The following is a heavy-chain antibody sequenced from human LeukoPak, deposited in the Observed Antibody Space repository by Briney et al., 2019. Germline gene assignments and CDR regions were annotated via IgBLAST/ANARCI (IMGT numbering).Heavy chain of an antibody. V-gene: IGHV3-23*01. J-gene: IGHJ4*02. Sequence: GGSLRLSCAASGFTFSSYTMSWVRRAPGKGLEWVSAISGSSDSTYYGASVKGRFSISRDNSKNTLYLQMNSLRAGDTAVYYCAKASSTIFGVVIKREYYFDYWGQGTLVTVSS. CDR1: GFTFSSYT. CDR2: ISGSSDST. D-gene: IGHD3-3*01. CDR3: AKASSTIFGVVIKREYYFDY.